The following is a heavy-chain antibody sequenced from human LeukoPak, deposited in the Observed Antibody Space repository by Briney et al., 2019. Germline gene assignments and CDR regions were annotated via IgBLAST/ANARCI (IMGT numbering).Heavy chain of an antibody. J-gene: IGHJ4*02. Sequence: SGGSLRLSCAASGFTVSSNYMSWVRQAPGKGLEWVSVIYSGGSTYYADSVKGRFTISRDNSKNTLYLQMNSLRAEDTAVYYCARDLWGKRFDYWGQGTLVTVSS. D-gene: IGHD3-16*01. CDR2: IYSGGST. CDR3: ARDLWGKRFDY. V-gene: IGHV3-53*01. CDR1: GFTVSSNY.